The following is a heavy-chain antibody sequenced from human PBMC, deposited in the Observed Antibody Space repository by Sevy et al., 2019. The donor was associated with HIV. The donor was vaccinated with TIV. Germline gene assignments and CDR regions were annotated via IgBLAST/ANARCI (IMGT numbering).Heavy chain of an antibody. D-gene: IGHD3-10*01. Sequence: ASVKVSCKASGYTLTGYYMHWVRQAPGQGLEWMGWNNPNSGGTNYAQKFQGRVTMTRDTSISTAYMELSRLRSDDTAVYYWTRGLFTGSGSPFDYWGQGTLVTVSS. CDR3: TRGLFTGSGSPFDY. V-gene: IGHV1-2*02. CDR1: GYTLTGYY. CDR2: NNPNSGGT. J-gene: IGHJ4*02.